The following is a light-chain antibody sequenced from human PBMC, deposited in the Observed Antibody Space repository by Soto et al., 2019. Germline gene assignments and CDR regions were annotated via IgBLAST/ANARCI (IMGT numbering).Light chain of an antibody. CDR1: QTISSW. Sequence: DIQMTQSPSTLSGSVGDRVSMACGASQTISSWLAWYQQKPGKAPKRLIYKASTLKSGVPSRFSGSGSGTEFTLTISGLQPDDFATYYCQQSYSNTQTFGQGTKVDI. V-gene: IGKV1-5*03. CDR3: QQSYSNTQT. CDR2: KAS. J-gene: IGKJ1*01.